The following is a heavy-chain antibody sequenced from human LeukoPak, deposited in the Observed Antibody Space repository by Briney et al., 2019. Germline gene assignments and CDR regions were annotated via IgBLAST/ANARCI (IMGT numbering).Heavy chain of an antibody. CDR3: VTTSVTHTRDP. J-gene: IGHJ5*02. CDR2: INTHSRAT. CDR1: ANDFTVFY. D-gene: IGHD5/OR15-5a*01. Sequence: GASVTVSFTASANDFTVFYFNWVRQAPGRGIGRVGWINTHSRATQYGQRFRGRVTMEASITTAYMELNSLTSDDTAVYYCVTTSVTHTRDPWGQGTLVTVSS. V-gene: IGHV1-2*02.